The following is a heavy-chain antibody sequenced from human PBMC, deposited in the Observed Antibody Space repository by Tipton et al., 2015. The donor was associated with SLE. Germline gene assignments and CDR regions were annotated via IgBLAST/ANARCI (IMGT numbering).Heavy chain of an antibody. CDR3: ARYGGSSLYYYYGMDV. CDR2: IYTSGST. Sequence: TLSLTCTVSGGSVSSGSHYWSWIRQPAGKGLEWIGYIYTSGSTNYNPSLKSRVTISVDTSKNQFSLNVSSVTAADTAVYYCARYGGSSLYYYYGMDVWGQGTTVTVSS. D-gene: IGHD1-26*01. V-gene: IGHV4-61*09. J-gene: IGHJ6*02. CDR1: GGSVSSGSHY.